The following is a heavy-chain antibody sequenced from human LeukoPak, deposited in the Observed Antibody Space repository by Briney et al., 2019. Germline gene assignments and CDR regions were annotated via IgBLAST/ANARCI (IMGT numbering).Heavy chain of an antibody. J-gene: IGHJ4*02. Sequence: TGGSLRRSCAASGFTFSDYYMSWIRQAPGKGLEWVSYISSSSSYTNYADSVKGRFTISRDNAKNSLYLQMNSLRAEDTAVYYCARDGVDYCSGGSCNGYWGQGTLVTVSS. CDR1: GFTFSDYY. CDR2: ISSSSSYT. D-gene: IGHD2-15*01. CDR3: ARDGVDYCSGGSCNGY. V-gene: IGHV3-11*06.